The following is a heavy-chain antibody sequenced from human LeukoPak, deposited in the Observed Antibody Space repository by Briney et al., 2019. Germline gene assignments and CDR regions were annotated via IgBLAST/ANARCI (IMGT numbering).Heavy chain of an antibody. CDR1: GFTFSSYG. J-gene: IGHJ6*02. CDR2: IWYDGSNK. D-gene: IGHD6-19*01. CDR3: ARGAGHSSGWYPLAPPYGMDV. Sequence: PGGSLRLSCAASGFTFSSYGMHWVRQAPGKGLEWVAVIWYDGSNKYYADSVKGRFTISRDNSKNTLYLQMNSLRAEDTAVYYCARGAGHSSGWYPLAPPYGMDVWGQGTTVTVSS. V-gene: IGHV3-33*01.